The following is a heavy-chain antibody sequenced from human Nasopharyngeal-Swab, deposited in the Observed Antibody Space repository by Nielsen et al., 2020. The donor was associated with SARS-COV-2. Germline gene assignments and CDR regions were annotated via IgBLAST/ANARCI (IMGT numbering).Heavy chain of an antibody. D-gene: IGHD3-22*01. CDR3: ARGSYYYDSSGYYDY. Sequence: GGSLRLSCAASGFTFSSYSMNWVRQAPGKGLEFSSSSSYIYYADSVKGRFTISRDNAKNSLYLQMNSLRAEDTAVYYCARGSYYYDSSGYYDYWGQGTLVTVSS. V-gene: IGHV3-21*01. CDR2: SSSSSYI. J-gene: IGHJ4*02. CDR1: GFTFSSYS.